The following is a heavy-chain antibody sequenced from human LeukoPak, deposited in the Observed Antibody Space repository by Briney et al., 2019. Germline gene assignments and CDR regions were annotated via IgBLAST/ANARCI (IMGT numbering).Heavy chain of an antibody. V-gene: IGHV3-7*01. Sequence: GGSLRLSCIASGFTINQHAMSWVRQAPVKGLEWVASIRPDGSAVFYVDSVKGRFTFSRDYAKNSLDLQMNSLRAEDTAVYYCARFGLPYSIDLWGQGTMVTVSS. CDR1: GFTINQHA. CDR3: ARFGLPYSIDL. D-gene: IGHD3/OR15-3a*01. CDR2: IRPDGSAV. J-gene: IGHJ6*02.